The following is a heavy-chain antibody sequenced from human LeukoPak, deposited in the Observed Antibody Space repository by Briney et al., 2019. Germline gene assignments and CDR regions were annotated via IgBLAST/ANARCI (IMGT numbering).Heavy chain of an antibody. V-gene: IGHV4-39*01. CDR1: GDSISSSSYY. J-gene: IGHJ5*02. Sequence: SETLSLTCTVSGDSISSSSYYWGRLRQPPGKGLEWIGTFYYGGSTYHNPSLKSRVTISVDTSKNQFSLRLSSVTAADTALYYCASGGEQLWPYEPFSSWGQGTLVTVSS. D-gene: IGHD1/OR15-1a*01. CDR3: ASGGEQLWPYEPFSS. CDR2: FYYGGST.